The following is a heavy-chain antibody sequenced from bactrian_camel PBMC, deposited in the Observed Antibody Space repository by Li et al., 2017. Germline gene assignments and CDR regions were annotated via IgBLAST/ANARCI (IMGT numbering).Heavy chain of an antibody. CDR1: GFFFSDYA. D-gene: IGHD1*01. CDR3: VKPNPDARGGFDH. J-gene: IGHJ4*01. CDR2: IWSDGSST. V-gene: IGHV3S7*01. Sequence: HVQLVESGGGLVQPGGSLRLSCVASGFFFSDYAMSWVRQAPGKGLEWLTSIWSDGSSTYYADFVKGRFTISRDNAKNTVYLLMNSLKPEDTAEYYCVKPNPDARGGFDHWGQGTQVTVS.